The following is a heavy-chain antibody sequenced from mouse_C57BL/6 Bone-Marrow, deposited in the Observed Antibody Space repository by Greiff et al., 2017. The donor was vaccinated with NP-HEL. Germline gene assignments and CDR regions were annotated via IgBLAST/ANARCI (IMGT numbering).Heavy chain of an antibody. D-gene: IGHD2-4*01. V-gene: IGHV1-19*01. Sequence: EVQLQQSGPVLVKPGASVKMSCKASGYTFTDYYMNWVKQSHGKSLEWIGVINPYNGGTSYNQKFKGKATLTVDKSSSTAYMELNSLTSEDSAVYYCARDYPFFDYWGQGTTLTVAS. CDR3: ARDYPFFDY. J-gene: IGHJ2*01. CDR2: INPYNGGT. CDR1: GYTFTDYY.